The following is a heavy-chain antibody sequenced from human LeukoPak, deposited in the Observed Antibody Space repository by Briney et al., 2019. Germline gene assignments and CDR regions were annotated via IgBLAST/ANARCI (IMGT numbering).Heavy chain of an antibody. Sequence: ASVKVSCKASGFIFTGYYMRWVRPAPGQGLEWMGWINPISGGTKYAQKFQGRVTMTRDTSISTAYMDLSRLRSDETAVYYSARDHPYSSGWHGRVEAFDLWSQGTTVTVSS. D-gene: IGHD6-19*01. J-gene: IGHJ3*01. CDR1: GFIFTGYY. CDR2: INPISGGT. CDR3: ARDHPYSSGWHGRVEAFDL. V-gene: IGHV1-2*02.